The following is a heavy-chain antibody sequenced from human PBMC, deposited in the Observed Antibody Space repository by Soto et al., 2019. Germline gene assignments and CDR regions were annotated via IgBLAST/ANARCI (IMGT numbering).Heavy chain of an antibody. J-gene: IGHJ4*02. V-gene: IGHV3-11*03. Sequence: PGGSLRLSCVAPGFTFSDHYMTRIRQAPGKGLEWLSYVSTSSSYTNYADSVKGRFTISRDNAMNSLYLEMNSLRAEDTAVYYCARLRLTGYFDYWGQGTLVTVSS. CDR2: VSTSSSYT. CDR3: ARLRLTGYFDY. CDR1: GFTFSDHY.